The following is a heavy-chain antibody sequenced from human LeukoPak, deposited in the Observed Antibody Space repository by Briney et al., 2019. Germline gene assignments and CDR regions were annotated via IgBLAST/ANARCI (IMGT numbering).Heavy chain of an antibody. D-gene: IGHD3-10*01. CDR3: ARDWHYRLDM. Sequence: GGSLRLSCAASGFTLSPSWMNWVRQAPGKGLVWVSRITSDGRNTVYADPVKGRFTISRDNARNTVYLQMTSLRAEDSAVYFCARDWHYRLDMWGQGALVTVSS. J-gene: IGHJ4*02. V-gene: IGHV3-74*01. CDR2: ITSDGRNT. CDR1: GFTLSPSW.